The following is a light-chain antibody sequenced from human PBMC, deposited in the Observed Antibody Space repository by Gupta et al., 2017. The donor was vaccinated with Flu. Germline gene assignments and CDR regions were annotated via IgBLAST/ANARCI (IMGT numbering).Light chain of an antibody. CDR3: CSYASSSTSYVI. J-gene: IGLJ2*01. Sequence: DVGRFDLFSWYQHRPGKAPTLIIYEVTQRPSGISNRFSGSKSGNTASLTISGLEADDEADYYCCSYASSSTSYVILGGGTKLTVV. V-gene: IGLV2-23*02. CDR2: EVT. CDR1: DVGRFDL.